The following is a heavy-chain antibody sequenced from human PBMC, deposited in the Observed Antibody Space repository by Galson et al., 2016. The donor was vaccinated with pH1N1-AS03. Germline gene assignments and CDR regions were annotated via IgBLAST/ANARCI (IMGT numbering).Heavy chain of an antibody. CDR3: ARRGGSGAPLFDY. J-gene: IGHJ4*02. Sequence: ETLSLTCTVSGGSISSHYWNWIRQPPGKGLEWIGYIYYSGSTNYNPSLKSRVTMSVDTSKNQLSLKLTSVTAADTAVYYCARRGGSGAPLFDYWGQGTLVTVSS. CDR1: GGSISSHY. CDR2: IYYSGST. V-gene: IGHV4-59*08. D-gene: IGHD6-19*01.